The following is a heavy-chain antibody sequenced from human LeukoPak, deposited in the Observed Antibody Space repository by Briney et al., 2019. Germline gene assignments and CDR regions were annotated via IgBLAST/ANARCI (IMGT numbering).Heavy chain of an antibody. V-gene: IGHV3-23*01. CDR1: GFTFSNYA. CDR3: AKRERLGYCSGGSCYNRAEYFQH. D-gene: IGHD2-15*01. CDR2: ISGSVGST. J-gene: IGHJ1*01. Sequence: GGSLRLSCAASGFTFSNYAMSWVRQAPGKGLEWVSAISGSVGSTNYADSVKGRFTISRENSKNPLYLQMNSLRAEDTAVYYCAKRERLGYCSGGSCYNRAEYFQHWGQGTLVTVSS.